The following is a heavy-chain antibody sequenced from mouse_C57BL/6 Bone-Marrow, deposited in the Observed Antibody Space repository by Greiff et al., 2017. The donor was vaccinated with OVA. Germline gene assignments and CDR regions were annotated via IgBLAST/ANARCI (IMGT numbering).Heavy chain of an antibody. CDR1: GFNIKDYY. CDR3: ARGPGGSSLYYAMDY. V-gene: IGHV14-2*01. CDR2: IDPEDGET. D-gene: IGHD1-1*01. Sequence: DVQLQESGAELVKPGASVKLSCTASGFNIKDYYMHWVKQRTEQGLEWIGRIDPEDGETKYAPKFQGKATITADTSSNTAYLQLSSLTSEDTAVYYCARGPGGSSLYYAMDYWGQGTSVTVSS. J-gene: IGHJ4*01.